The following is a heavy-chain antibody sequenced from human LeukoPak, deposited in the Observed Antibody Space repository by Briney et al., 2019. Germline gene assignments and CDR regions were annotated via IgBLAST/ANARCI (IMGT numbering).Heavy chain of an antibody. J-gene: IGHJ4*02. V-gene: IGHV5-51*01. D-gene: IGHD1-1*01. CDR1: GYSFTSYW. CDR3: ARRMEGPRTRYASRFDY. Sequence: GESLQISCKGSGYSFTSYWIGWVRQMPGKGLEWMGIIYPGDSDPRYSPSFQGQVTISADKSISTASLRWSSLQASDTAVYFCARRMEGPRTRYASRFDYWGQGALVTVSS. CDR2: IYPGDSDP.